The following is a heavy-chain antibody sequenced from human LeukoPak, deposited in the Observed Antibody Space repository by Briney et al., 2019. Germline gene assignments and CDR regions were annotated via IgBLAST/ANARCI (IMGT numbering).Heavy chain of an antibody. CDR3: AKVGPRYCSGGSCSPPSWFDP. Sequence: GGSLRLSCAASGFTFSSYAMSWVRQAPGKGLEWVSAISGSGGTTYYADSVKGRFTISRGNSKNTLYLQMNSLRAEDTAVYYCAKVGPRYCSGGSCSPPSWFDPWGQGTLVTVSS. CDR1: GFTFSSYA. V-gene: IGHV3-23*01. CDR2: ISGSGGTT. D-gene: IGHD2-15*01. J-gene: IGHJ5*02.